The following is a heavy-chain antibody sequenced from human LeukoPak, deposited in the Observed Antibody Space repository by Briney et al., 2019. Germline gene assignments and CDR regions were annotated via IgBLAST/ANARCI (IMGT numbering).Heavy chain of an antibody. CDR2: INHSGST. V-gene: IGHV4-34*01. Sequence: PSETLSLTCAVYGGSFSGYYWSWIRQPPGEGLEWIGEINHSGSTNYNPSLKSRVTISVDTSKNQFSLKLSSVTAADTAVYYCARGGYGYCSSTSCYKEHWFDPWGQGTLVTVSS. CDR1: GGSFSGYY. J-gene: IGHJ5*02. CDR3: ARGGYGYCSSTSCYKEHWFDP. D-gene: IGHD2-2*02.